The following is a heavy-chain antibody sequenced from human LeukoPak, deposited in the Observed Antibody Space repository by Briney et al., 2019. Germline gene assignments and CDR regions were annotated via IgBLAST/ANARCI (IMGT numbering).Heavy chain of an antibody. D-gene: IGHD4-17*01. CDR3: ARLGDYGAYLNWFDP. V-gene: IGHV4-4*02. J-gene: IGHJ5*02. Sequence: SETLSLTCAVSGGSISSSNWWIWVRQPPGKGLEWIGEIYHSGTSNYNPSLKSRVTISVDTSKNQFSLKVNSVTAADTAVYYCARLGDYGAYLNWFDPWGQGTLVTVSS. CDR2: IYHSGTS. CDR1: GGSISSSNW.